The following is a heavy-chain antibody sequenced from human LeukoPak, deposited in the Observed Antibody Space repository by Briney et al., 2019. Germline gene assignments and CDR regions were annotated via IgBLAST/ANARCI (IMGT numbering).Heavy chain of an antibody. Sequence: GGSLRLSCAASGFTFSSYSMNWVRQAPGKGLEWVSSISSSSGYIYYADSVKGRFTISRDNAKNSLYLQMNSLRAEDTAVYYCARTAVVVPAAIQYYYYFDYWGQGTLVTVSS. CDR3: ARTAVVVPAAIQYYYYFDY. V-gene: IGHV3-21*01. D-gene: IGHD2-2*02. CDR1: GFTFSSYS. J-gene: IGHJ4*02. CDR2: ISSSSGYI.